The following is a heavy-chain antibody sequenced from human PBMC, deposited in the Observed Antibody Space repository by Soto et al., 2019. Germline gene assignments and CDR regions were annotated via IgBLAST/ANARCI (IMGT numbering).Heavy chain of an antibody. CDR2: ISYDGSNK. CDR3: AKSRGGEMATLDY. V-gene: IGHV3-30*18. D-gene: IGHD2-15*01. CDR1: GFTFSSYG. J-gene: IGHJ4*02. Sequence: QVQLVESGGGVVQPGRSLRLSCAASGFTFSSYGMHWVRQAPGKGLEWVAVISYDGSNKYYADSVKGRFTISRDNSKNTLYLQMNSLRAEETAVYYCAKSRGGEMATLDYWGQGTLVTVSS.